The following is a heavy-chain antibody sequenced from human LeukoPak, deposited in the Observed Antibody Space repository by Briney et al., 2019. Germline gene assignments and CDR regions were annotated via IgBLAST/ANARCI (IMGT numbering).Heavy chain of an antibody. Sequence: GGSLRLSCAASGFTFSSYWMYWVRQTPGKRLVWVSRINSDGSSTSYADSVKGRFTISRDNAKNTLYLQMSSLRAEDTAVYYCVRDGVWFFVDYWGQGTLVTVSS. V-gene: IGHV3-74*01. CDR2: INSDGSST. CDR3: VRDGVWFFVDY. D-gene: IGHD6-19*01. J-gene: IGHJ4*02. CDR1: GFTFSSYW.